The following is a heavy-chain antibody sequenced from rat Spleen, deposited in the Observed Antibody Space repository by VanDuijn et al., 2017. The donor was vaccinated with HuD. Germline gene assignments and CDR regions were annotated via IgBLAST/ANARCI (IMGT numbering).Heavy chain of an antibody. J-gene: IGHJ4*01. D-gene: IGHD1-2*01. CDR1: GFTFSNYD. Sequence: EVQLVESGGGLVQPGRSMKLSCAASGFTFSNYDMAWVRQAPTKGLEWVATISYDGSSTYYRDSVKGRFTISRDNAKSTLYLQMDSLRSEDTATYYCARPHSSLYVMDAWGQGASVTVSS. V-gene: IGHV5-29*01. CDR3: ARPHSSLYVMDA. CDR2: ISYDGSST.